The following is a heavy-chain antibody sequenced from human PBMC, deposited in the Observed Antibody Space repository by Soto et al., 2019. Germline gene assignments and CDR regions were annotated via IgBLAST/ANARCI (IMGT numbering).Heavy chain of an antibody. CDR2: VIPILGTA. Sequence: QVQLVQSGAEVKQPGSSVKVSCTASGGSLRNSVISWVRQAPAQRLEWMGGVIPILGTANYAQKFQGRVTMTADEATSTAYMDLSSLSPDDTAVYYCARLGHPGHWGPGTLVIVSS. V-gene: IGHV1-69*01. J-gene: IGHJ4*02. CDR1: GGSLRNSV. CDR3: ARLGHPGH.